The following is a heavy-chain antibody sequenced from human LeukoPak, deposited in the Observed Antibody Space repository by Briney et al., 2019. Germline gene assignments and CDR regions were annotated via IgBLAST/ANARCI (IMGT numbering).Heavy chain of an antibody. D-gene: IGHD6-13*01. J-gene: IGHJ4*02. V-gene: IGHV4-59*08. CDR1: GGSIGSYY. CDR2: IDYSGST. Sequence: SETLSLTCTISGGSIGSYYWTWIRQPPGKGLEWIGCIDYSGSTNYNPSFKSRVTMSVDTSKNQFSLKLSSVTAADTAVYFCARHGGSWTLDYWGQGTLVTVSS. CDR3: ARHGGSWTLDY.